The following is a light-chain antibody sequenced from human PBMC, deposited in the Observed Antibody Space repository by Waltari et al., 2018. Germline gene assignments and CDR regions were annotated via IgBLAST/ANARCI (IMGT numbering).Light chain of an antibody. J-gene: IGKJ5*01. CDR1: QSVSSN. V-gene: IGKV3-15*01. CDR3: HHYYNWPMT. Sequence: EIVMTQSPATLSVSPGESATLSCRASQSVSSNSAWYHQKPGQAPRLLISHASTRATGIPARFSGSGSGTEFTLTISSLQSEDFAVYYCHHYYNWPMTFGQGTRLEIK. CDR2: HAS.